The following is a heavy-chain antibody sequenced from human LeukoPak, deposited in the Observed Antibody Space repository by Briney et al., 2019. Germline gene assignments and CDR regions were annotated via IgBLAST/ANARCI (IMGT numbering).Heavy chain of an antibody. J-gene: IGHJ4*02. CDR3: AKDRYSSGWDFDY. CDR2: ISYDGSNK. Sequence: TGGSLRLSCAASGFTFSSHAMHWVRQAPGKGLEWVAVISYDGSNKYYADSVKGRFTISRDNSKNTLYLQMNSLRAEDTAVYYCAKDRYSSGWDFDYWGQGTLVTVSS. CDR1: GFTFSSHA. D-gene: IGHD6-19*01. V-gene: IGHV3-30*04.